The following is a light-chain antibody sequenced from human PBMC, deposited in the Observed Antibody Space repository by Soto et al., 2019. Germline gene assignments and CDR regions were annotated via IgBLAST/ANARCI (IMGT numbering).Light chain of an antibody. J-gene: IGKJ2*01. CDR1: QSVSSN. CDR2: GAS. CDR3: QQYNNWPRT. V-gene: IGKV3-15*01. Sequence: ERVMTQSPATLSVSPGERATVSCRASQSVSSNLAWYQQKPGQAPRLLIYGASTRATGIPARFSGSGSGTEFTLTIGRLQSEDFAVYYCQQYNNWPRTFGQGTKLEIK.